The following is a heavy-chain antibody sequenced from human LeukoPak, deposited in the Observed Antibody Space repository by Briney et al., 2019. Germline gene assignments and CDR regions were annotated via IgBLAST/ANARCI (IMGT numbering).Heavy chain of an antibody. CDR3: ARAAPYSSGWYFYYSGMDV. D-gene: IGHD6-19*01. V-gene: IGHV1-2*04. J-gene: IGHJ6*02. Sequence: ASVKVSCKASGYTFTGYYMHWVRQAPGQGLEWMGWINPNSGGTNYAQKFPGWVTMTRDTSISTAYMELSRLRSDDTAVYYCARAAPYSSGWYFYYSGMDVWGQGTTVTVSS. CDR2: INPNSGGT. CDR1: GYTFTGYY.